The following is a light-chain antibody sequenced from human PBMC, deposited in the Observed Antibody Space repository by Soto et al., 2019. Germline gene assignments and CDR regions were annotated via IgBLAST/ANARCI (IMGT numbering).Light chain of an antibody. Sequence: EILLTQSPDTLSLSPGERATLSCGASQTVTKYLAWYQQKPGQAPRLLIYDSSNRATGVPARFIGSGSGTNVTLTISRLEPEDFAVYYCQQRSNWVTFGGGTKVEI. CDR2: DSS. CDR3: QQRSNWVT. J-gene: IGKJ4*01. CDR1: QTVTKY. V-gene: IGKV3-11*01.